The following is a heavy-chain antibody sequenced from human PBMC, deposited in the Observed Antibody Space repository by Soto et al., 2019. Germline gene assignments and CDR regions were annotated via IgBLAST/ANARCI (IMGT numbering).Heavy chain of an antibody. CDR1: GYTFTGYY. D-gene: IGHD2-15*01. CDR3: ARSKPRYCSGGSCYSREVDP. V-gene: IGHV1-2*02. CDR2: INPNSGGT. Sequence: ASVKVSCKASGYTFTGYYMHWVRQAPGQGLEWMGWINPNSGGTNYAQKFQGRVTMTRDTSISTAYMELSRLRSDDTAVYYCARSKPRYCSGGSCYSREVDPWGQGTLVTVSS. J-gene: IGHJ5*02.